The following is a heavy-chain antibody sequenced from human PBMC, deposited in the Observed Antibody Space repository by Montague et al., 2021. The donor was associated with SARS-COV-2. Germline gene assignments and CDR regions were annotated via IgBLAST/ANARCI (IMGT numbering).Heavy chain of an antibody. CDR3: ACGEITTPGLTYYYGMDV. J-gene: IGHJ6*02. Sequence: SETLSLTCAVYGGSFSGYYWSWILQSPRKGLEWIGEINHSGSTNYNPSLKSRVTISVDTSKSQFSLKLSSVTAADTTVYYCACGEITTPGLTYYYGMDVWGQGTTVTVSS. CDR2: INHSGST. D-gene: IGHD3-10*01. V-gene: IGHV4-34*01. CDR1: GGSFSGYY.